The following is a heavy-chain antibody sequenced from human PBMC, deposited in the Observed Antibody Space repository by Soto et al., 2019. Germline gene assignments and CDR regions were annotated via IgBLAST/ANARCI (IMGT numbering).Heavy chain of an antibody. CDR1: GFTFSSYS. Sequence: GGSLRLSCAASGFTFSSYSMNWVRQAPGKGLEWVSSISSSSSYIYYADSVKGRFTISRDNAKNSLYLQMNSLRAEDTAVYYCARDPGRDWYFDLWGRGTLVTVCS. CDR3: ARDPGRDWYFDL. CDR2: ISSSSSYI. J-gene: IGHJ2*01. V-gene: IGHV3-21*01. D-gene: IGHD2-15*01.